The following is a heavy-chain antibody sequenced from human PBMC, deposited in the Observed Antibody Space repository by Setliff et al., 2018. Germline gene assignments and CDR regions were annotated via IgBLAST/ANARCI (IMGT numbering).Heavy chain of an antibody. V-gene: IGHV4-34*01. CDR2: INHSGST. D-gene: IGHD3-3*01. CDR3: ASTPDGDLYYNFWSGYYLTLDY. CDR1: GGSFSGYY. Sequence: SETLSLTCAVYGGSFSGYYWSWIRQPPGKGLEWIGEINHSGSTNYNPSLKSRVTMSVDTSKNQFSLKLSSVTAADTAVYYCASTPDGDLYYNFWSGYYLTLDYWGQGTLVTVSS. J-gene: IGHJ4*02.